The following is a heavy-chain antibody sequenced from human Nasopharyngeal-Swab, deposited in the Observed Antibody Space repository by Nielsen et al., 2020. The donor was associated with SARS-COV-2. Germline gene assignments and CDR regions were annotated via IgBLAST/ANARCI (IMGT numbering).Heavy chain of an antibody. CDR1: GFTFSSYW. Sequence: GGSLRLSCAASGFTFSSYWMSWVRQAPGKGLEWVANIKRDGSEKYYVDSVKGRFTISRDNAKNSLYLQMNSLRAEDTAVYYCARQTSNPYYYYYYMDVWGKGTTVTVSS. CDR2: IKRDGSEK. V-gene: IGHV3-7*01. CDR3: ARQTSNPYYYYYYMDV. J-gene: IGHJ6*03. D-gene: IGHD4-11*01.